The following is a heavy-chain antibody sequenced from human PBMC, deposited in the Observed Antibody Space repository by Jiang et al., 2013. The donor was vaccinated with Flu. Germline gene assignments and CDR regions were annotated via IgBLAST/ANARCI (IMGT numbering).Heavy chain of an antibody. V-gene: IGHV1-2*02. CDR3: ARIMRGTSGLDP. Sequence: SGAEVKKPGASMKISCKASGYTFGGSYIHWVRQAPGGGLEWMGWMNPDSGSTHYAERFQGRVTMTRDTSISTAYMEMNRQTSDDAGVYFCARIMRGTSGLDPWGQGAWSPSSQ. D-gene: IGHD3-10*01. J-gene: IGHJ5*02. CDR2: MNPDSGST. CDR1: GYTFGGSY.